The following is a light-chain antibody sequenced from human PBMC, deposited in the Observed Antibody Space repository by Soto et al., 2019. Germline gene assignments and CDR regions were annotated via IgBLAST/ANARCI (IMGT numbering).Light chain of an antibody. V-gene: IGKV1-6*01. J-gene: IGKJ1*01. CDR3: LQDYNYPWT. CDR1: QDIGND. Sequence: AIQVTQSPSSLSASVGDRVTITCRASQDIGNDLGWYQQKPGKAPKLLIYAASSLQSGVPSRFAGSGSGTDFTLTISSLQPEDFATYYCLQDYNYPWTFGQGTKVEIK. CDR2: AAS.